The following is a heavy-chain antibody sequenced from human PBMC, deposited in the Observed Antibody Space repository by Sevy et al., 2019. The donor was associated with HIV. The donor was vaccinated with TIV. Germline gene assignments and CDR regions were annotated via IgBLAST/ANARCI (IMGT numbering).Heavy chain of an antibody. CDR1: GFTLSSFW. D-gene: IGHD3-22*01. V-gene: IGHV3-7*03. J-gene: IGHJ3*02. CDR3: ARDKNHYDRSVYYDAFAI. CDR2: IKEDGSDK. Sequence: GGSLRLSCAASGFTLSSFWMTWVRQAPGKGLEWVANIKEDGSDKNYLDSVKGRFTISRDNAKNSLCLQMNSLRDEDKAEYYCARDKNHYDRSVYYDAFAIWGHGTMVTVSS.